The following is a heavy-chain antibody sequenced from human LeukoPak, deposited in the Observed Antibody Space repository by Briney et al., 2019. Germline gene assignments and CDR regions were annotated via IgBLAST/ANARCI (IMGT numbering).Heavy chain of an antibody. V-gene: IGHV4-59*01. CDR2: LLYTGGA. CDR3: AKRVAVTGNWCFDL. J-gene: IGHJ2*01. CDR1: GGSISSYY. Sequence: SETLSLTCTVSGGSISSYYWSWIRQSPGKGLEWIGYLLYTGGANYNPSLKSRVTISLDTSKNQFSLTLSSVTAADTAVYYCAKRVAVTGNWCFDLWGRGTLVTVSS. D-gene: IGHD6-19*01.